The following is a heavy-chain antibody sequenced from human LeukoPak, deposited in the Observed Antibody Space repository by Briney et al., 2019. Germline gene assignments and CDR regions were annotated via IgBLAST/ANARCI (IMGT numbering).Heavy chain of an antibody. J-gene: IGHJ4*02. CDR1: GYSISSGYY. CDR3: AKAHGDYYGSGSYGGVDF. CDR2: IYHSGST. V-gene: IGHV4-38-2*02. D-gene: IGHD3-10*01. Sequence: SETLSLTCTVSGYSISSGYYWGWIRQPPGKGLEWIGSIYHSGSTYYNPSLKSRVTISVDTSKNQFSLKLSSVTAADTAVYYCAKAHGDYYGSGSYGGVDFWGQGTLVTVSS.